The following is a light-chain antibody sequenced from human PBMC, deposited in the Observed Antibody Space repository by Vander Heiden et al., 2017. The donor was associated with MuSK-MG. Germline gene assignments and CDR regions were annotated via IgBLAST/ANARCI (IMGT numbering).Light chain of an antibody. CDR3: AAWDDSLNGVV. CDR2: YDD. J-gene: IGLJ2*01. V-gene: IGLV1-36*01. CDR1: SSNIGNND. Sequence: QSVLTQPPSLSEAPRQRVTISCSGSSSNIGNNDVTWYQQLPGKAPKLLIYYDDLLPSGVSDRFSGSKSGTSASLAISGLQSEDEADYYCAAWDDSLNGVVFGGGTKLTVL.